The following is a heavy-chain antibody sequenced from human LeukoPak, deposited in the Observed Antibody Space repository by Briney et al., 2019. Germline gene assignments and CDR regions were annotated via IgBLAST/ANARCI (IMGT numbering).Heavy chain of an antibody. Sequence: ASVKVSCKASGYTFTGDYMHWVRQGPGQGLEWMGWMNPNSGGTNYAQKFQGRATMTRDTSISTAYMELRRLRSDDTAVYYCARERSSGPDFDYWGQGTLVTVSS. D-gene: IGHD3-22*01. CDR2: MNPNSGGT. CDR3: ARERSSGPDFDY. CDR1: GYTFTGDY. J-gene: IGHJ4*02. V-gene: IGHV1-2*02.